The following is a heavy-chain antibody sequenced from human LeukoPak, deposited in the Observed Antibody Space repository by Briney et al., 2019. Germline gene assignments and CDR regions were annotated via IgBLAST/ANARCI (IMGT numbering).Heavy chain of an antibody. CDR2: IWYDGSNK. CDR3: ASGELLYEALDY. D-gene: IGHD1-26*01. Sequence: GRSLRLSRAASGFTFSSYGMHWDRQAPGKGPERVAVIWYDGSNKYYADSAKGRFTISRDNSKNTLYLQMNSLRAEDTAVYYCASGELLYEALDYWGQGTLVTVSS. J-gene: IGHJ4*02. CDR1: GFTFSSYG. V-gene: IGHV3-33*01.